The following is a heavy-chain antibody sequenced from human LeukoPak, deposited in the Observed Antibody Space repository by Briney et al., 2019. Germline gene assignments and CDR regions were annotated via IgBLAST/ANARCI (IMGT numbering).Heavy chain of an antibody. Sequence: SETLSLTCTVSGGSISSGSYYWSWIRQPAGKGLEWIGRIYTSGSTNYNPSLKSRVTISVDTSKNQFSLKLSSVTAADTAVYYCARDLTTVTTSSVYWHFDLWGRGTLVTVSS. D-gene: IGHD4-17*01. J-gene: IGHJ2*01. CDR2: IYTSGST. CDR3: ARDLTTVTTSSVYWHFDL. V-gene: IGHV4-61*02. CDR1: GGSISSGSYY.